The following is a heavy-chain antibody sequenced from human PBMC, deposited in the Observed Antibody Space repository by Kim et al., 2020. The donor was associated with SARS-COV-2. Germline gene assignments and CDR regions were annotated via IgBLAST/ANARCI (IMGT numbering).Heavy chain of an antibody. Sequence: GSTTTYADSVKGRFTISRDNTRNTLYLQMNSLRAEDTAVYYCEVVVDNVVGGQGTVVTVSS. J-gene: IGHJ4*02. D-gene: IGHD2-15*01. CDR2: GSTT. CDR3: EVVVDNVV. V-gene: IGHV3-74*01.